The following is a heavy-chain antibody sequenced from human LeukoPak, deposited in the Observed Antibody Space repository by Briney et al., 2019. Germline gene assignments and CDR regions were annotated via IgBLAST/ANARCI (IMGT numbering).Heavy chain of an antibody. CDR2: IIPIFGTA. J-gene: IGHJ6*02. D-gene: IGHD2-2*02. CDR1: GGTFSSYA. V-gene: IGHV1-69*13. CDR3: ARNEVVVPAATPRYYYYYGMDV. Sequence: SVKLSCKASGGTFSSYAISWVRQAPGQGLEWMGGIIPIFGTANYAQKFQGRVTITADESTSTAYMELSSLRSEDTAVYYCARNEVVVPAATPRYYYYYGMDVWGQGTTVTVSS.